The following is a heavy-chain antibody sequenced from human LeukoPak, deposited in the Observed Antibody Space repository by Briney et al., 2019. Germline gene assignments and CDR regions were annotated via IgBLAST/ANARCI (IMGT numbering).Heavy chain of an antibody. CDR3: ARDLAEYYYDSSGFLDY. D-gene: IGHD3-22*01. J-gene: IGHJ4*02. V-gene: IGHV3-30*04. CDR2: ISYDGSNK. CDR1: GFTFSSYA. Sequence: PGGSLRLSCAASGFTFSSYAMHWVRQAPGKGLEWAAVISYDGSNKYCADSVKGRFTISRDNSKNTLYLQMNSLRAEDTAVYYCARDLAEYYYDSSGFLDYWGQGTLVTVSS.